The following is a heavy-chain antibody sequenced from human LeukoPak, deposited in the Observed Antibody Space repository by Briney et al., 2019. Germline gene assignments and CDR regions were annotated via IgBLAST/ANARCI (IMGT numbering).Heavy chain of an antibody. Sequence: SETLSLTCTVSGGSISSYYWSWIRQPPGKGLEWIGYIYYSGSTNYNPSLKSRVTISVDTSKNQFSLKLSSVTAAGTAVYYCASSLNYYYGMDVWGQGTTVTVSS. CDR3: ASSLNYYYGMDV. CDR2: IYYSGST. V-gene: IGHV4-59*08. J-gene: IGHJ6*02. CDR1: GGSISSYY.